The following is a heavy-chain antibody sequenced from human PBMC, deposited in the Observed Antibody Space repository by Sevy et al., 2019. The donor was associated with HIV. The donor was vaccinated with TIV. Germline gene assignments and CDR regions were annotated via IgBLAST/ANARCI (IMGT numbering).Heavy chain of an antibody. V-gene: IGHV3-21*01. CDR1: GFTFSKYP. CDR2: ISSSSNYI. D-gene: IGHD2-2*01. CDR3: ARDGGCSSTACLLYFDY. Sequence: GGSLRLSCVVSGFTFSKYPMNWVRQAPGKGLEWVSSISSSSNYIYYGDSVKGRFTISRDNAKNSLYLQMNSLRADDTAVYYRARDGGCSSTACLLYFDYWGQGTLVTVSS. J-gene: IGHJ4*02.